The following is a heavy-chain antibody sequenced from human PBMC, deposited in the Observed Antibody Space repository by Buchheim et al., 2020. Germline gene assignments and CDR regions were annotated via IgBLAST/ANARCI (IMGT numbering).Heavy chain of an antibody. CDR3: ARDCSVGAYYATLDY. J-gene: IGHJ4*02. CDR2: INPSDSST. Sequence: QVQLVQSGAEVKKPGASVKVSCRATGYSFTSNYIHWVRQAPGQGREWMGMINPSDSSTTYAQRFQGRVTVTSDTSTSIVYMELSSLRSEDTAVYYCARDCSVGAYYATLDYWGQGTL. D-gene: IGHD2-8*02. V-gene: IGHV1-46*01. CDR1: GYSFTSNY.